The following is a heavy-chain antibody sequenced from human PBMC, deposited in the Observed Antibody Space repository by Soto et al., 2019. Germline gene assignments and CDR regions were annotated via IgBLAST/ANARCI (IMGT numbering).Heavy chain of an antibody. CDR3: ARDLAGTTGLY. J-gene: IGHJ4*02. CDR1: GFTFSSYA. D-gene: IGHD1-7*01. CDR2: ISGSGGSNK. V-gene: IGHV3-23*01. Sequence: GGSLRLSGAASGFTFSSYAMSWVRQAPGKGLEWVSAISGSGGSNKYYADSVKGRFTISRDNSKNTLYLQMNSLRAEDTAVYYCARDLAGTTGLYWGQGTLVTVSS.